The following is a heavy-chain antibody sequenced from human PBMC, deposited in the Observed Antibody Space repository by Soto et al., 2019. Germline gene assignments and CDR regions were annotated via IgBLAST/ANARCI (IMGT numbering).Heavy chain of an antibody. V-gene: IGHV3-74*01. CDR2: INSDGSDT. J-gene: IGHJ5*02. CDR1: GFTFSTSW. Sequence: GGSLRLSCAASGFTFSTSWIHWVRQDPGKGLVWVSHINSDGSDTNYADSVKGRFTISRDNAKNTVYLQMNSLRAEDTAVYYCARDQHYSHASWGQGTLVTVSS. D-gene: IGHD3-3*02. CDR3: ARDQHYSHAS.